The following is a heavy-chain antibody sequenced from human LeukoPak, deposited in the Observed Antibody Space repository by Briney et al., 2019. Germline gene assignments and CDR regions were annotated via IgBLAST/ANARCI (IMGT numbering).Heavy chain of an antibody. V-gene: IGHV3-48*04. J-gene: IGHJ4*02. CDR2: IDSSGGTI. Sequence: PGGSLRLSCAASGFIFIIYSMNWVRQAPGKGLEWVSYIDSSGGTIYYADSVKGRFTISRDNAKNSLYLQMNSLRAEDTAVYYCAKDSATMIVVVITAFDYWGQGTLVTVSS. D-gene: IGHD3-22*01. CDR1: GFIFIIYS. CDR3: AKDSATMIVVVITAFDY.